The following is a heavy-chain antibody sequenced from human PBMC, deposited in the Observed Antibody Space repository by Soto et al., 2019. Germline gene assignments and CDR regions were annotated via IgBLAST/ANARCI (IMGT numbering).Heavy chain of an antibody. CDR3: AKDLRRHYSSESYYMRSFDS. CDR2: IEGGGST. CDR1: GCTVRNSY. J-gene: IGHJ4*02. D-gene: IGHD3-10*01. Sequence: EVQLVETGGGVIQRGGPPRLSCKASGCTVRNSYMSRVPQPPRIGPEWVAGIEGGGSTHYADSVKGRFTISRDNSKNMIYLHLHTLRAEDTAVYYCAKDLRRHYSSESYYMRSFDSWGQGTLVTVSS. V-gene: IGHV3-53*02.